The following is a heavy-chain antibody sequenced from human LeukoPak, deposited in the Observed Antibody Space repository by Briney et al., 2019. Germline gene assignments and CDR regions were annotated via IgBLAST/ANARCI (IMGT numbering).Heavy chain of an antibody. J-gene: IGHJ6*03. CDR3: ARARQGIRLQYYYYMDV. CDR2: INWNGGST. D-gene: IGHD5-12*01. CDR1: GFTFDDYG. Sequence: GGSLRLSCAASGFTFDDYGMSWVRQAPGKGLEWVSGINWNGGSTGYADSVKGRFTISRDNAKNSLYLQMNSLRAEDTALYYCARARQGIRLQYYYYMDVWGKGTTVTVSS. V-gene: IGHV3-20*04.